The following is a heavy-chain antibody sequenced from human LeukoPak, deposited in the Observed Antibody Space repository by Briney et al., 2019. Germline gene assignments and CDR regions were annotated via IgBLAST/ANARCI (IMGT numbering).Heavy chain of an antibody. Sequence: PGGSLRLSCTTSGFTFGNYAMSWVRQAPGKGLEWVSAIRAGGGKTYYADSVKGRFTISRDNSNNTLCLQMDSLRGDDAAVYYCAKERFGSGSPYYSDYWGQGTLVTVSS. D-gene: IGHD3-10*01. CDR3: AKERFGSGSPYYSDY. V-gene: IGHV3-23*01. J-gene: IGHJ4*02. CDR1: GFTFGNYA. CDR2: IRAGGGKT.